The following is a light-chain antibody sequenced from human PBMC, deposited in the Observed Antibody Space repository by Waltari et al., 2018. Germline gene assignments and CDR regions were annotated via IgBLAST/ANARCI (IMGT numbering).Light chain of an antibody. CDR1: SANMGAGYD. V-gene: IGLV1-40*01. CDR2: DNT. J-gene: IGLJ3*02. CDR3: QSYDVGLGAV. Sequence: QSVLTQPPSVSGAPGQRVTISCTGSSANMGAGYDVHWYQLVPGAAPKLLIYDNTNRPSGVPDLFSGPKSGPSASLAITGLQGEDEAHYYCQSYDVGLGAVFGGVTKVTVL.